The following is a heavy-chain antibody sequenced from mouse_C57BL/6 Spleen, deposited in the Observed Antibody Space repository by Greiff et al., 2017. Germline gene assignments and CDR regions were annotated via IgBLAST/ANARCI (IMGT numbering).Heavy chain of an antibody. J-gene: IGHJ2*01. Sequence: EVKLMESGPGLAKPSQTLSLTCSVTGYSITSDYWNWIRKFPGNKLEYMGYISYSGSTYYNPSLKSRISITRDTSKNQYYLQLNSVTTEDTATYYCARDRYYGSSPEGDFDYWGQGTTLTVSS. CDR3: ARDRYYGSSPEGDFDY. CDR2: ISYSGST. D-gene: IGHD1-1*01. V-gene: IGHV3-8*01. CDR1: GYSITSDY.